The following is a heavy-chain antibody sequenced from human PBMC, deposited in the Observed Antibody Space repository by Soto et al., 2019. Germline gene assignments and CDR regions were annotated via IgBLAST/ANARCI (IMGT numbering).Heavy chain of an antibody. D-gene: IGHD6-19*01. CDR1: GGSINSAYY. CDR3: ARHGGWRDSSGWYSIFGY. CDR2: IYYSGST. J-gene: IGHJ4*02. V-gene: IGHV4-59*08. Sequence: SETLSLTCAASGGSINSAYYWVWIRQPPGKGLEWIGYIYYSGSTTYIPSLNSRVAISVDTSKSQFSLKLSSVTAADTAEYYSARHGGWRDSSGWYSIFGYWGQGILVTVSS.